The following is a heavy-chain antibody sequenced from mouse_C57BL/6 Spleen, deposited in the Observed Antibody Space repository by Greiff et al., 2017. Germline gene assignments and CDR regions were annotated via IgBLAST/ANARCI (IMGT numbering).Heavy chain of an antibody. V-gene: IGHV5-4*01. D-gene: IGHD2-4*01. J-gene: IGHJ1*03. Sequence: EVQVVESGGGLVKPGGSLKLSCAASGFTFSSYAMSWVRQTPEKRLEWVATISDGGSYTYYPDNVKGRFTISRDNAKNNLYLQMSHLKSEDTAMYYCARDPSYYDYDGWYFDVWGTGTTVTVSS. CDR1: GFTFSSYA. CDR3: ARDPSYYDYDGWYFDV. CDR2: ISDGGSYT.